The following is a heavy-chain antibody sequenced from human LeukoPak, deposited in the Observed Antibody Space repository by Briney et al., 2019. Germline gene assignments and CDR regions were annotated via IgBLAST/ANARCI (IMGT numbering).Heavy chain of an antibody. Sequence: SETLSLTCTVSGYSISSGYYWGWIRQPPGKGLEWIGEINHSGSTNYNPSLKSRVTISVDTSKNQFSLKLSSVTAADTAVYYCARIAQYYYDSSGYSGDSLVDYWGQGTLVTVSS. J-gene: IGHJ4*02. CDR3: ARIAQYYYDSSGYSGDSLVDY. CDR1: GYSISSGYY. V-gene: IGHV4-38-2*02. D-gene: IGHD3-22*01. CDR2: INHSGST.